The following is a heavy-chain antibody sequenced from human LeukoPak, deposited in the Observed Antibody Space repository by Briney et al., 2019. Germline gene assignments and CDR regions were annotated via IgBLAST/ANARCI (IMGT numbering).Heavy chain of an antibody. CDR2: MYPGDSDA. Sequence: KYGESLKISCKGSGYRFTTYWIGWVRQMPGKGLEWMGIMYPGDSDARYSPSFQGQVTISVDQSISTAYLQWNSLKASDTAMYYCARRRRDGYNYFDFWGQGTLVTVSS. CDR3: ARRRRDGYNYFDF. D-gene: IGHD5-24*01. CDR1: GYRFTTYW. J-gene: IGHJ4*02. V-gene: IGHV5-51*01.